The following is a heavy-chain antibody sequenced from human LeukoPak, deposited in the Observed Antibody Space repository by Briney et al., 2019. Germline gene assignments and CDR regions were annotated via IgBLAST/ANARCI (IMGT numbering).Heavy chain of an antibody. D-gene: IGHD3-9*01. V-gene: IGHV4-38-2*01. CDR2: IYYSGST. CDR1: GYSITSGYY. J-gene: IGHJ6*03. CDR3: IRLGYYDILTGYYTHYMDV. Sequence: PSETLSLTCDVSGYSITSGYYWGWIRQPPGKGLEWIGSIYYSGSTYYNPSLKSRVTISVDTSKNQFSLKLSSVTAADTAVYYCIRLGYYDILTGYYTHYMDVWGKGTTVTISS.